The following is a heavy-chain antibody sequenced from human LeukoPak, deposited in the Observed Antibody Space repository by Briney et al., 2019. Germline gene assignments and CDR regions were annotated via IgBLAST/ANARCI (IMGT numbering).Heavy chain of an antibody. CDR1: GFIFNKFW. Sequence: GSLRLSCAASGFIFNKFWMSWIRQPPGKGLEWIGYIYYSGSTNYNPSLKSRVTISVDTSKNQFSLKLSSVTAADTAVYYCARQARGDAFDIWGQGTMVTVSS. J-gene: IGHJ3*02. CDR3: ARQARGDAFDI. CDR2: IYYSGST. V-gene: IGHV4-59*01. D-gene: IGHD3-16*01.